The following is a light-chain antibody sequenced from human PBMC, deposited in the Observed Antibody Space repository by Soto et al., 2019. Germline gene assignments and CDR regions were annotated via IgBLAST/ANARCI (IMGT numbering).Light chain of an antibody. CDR1: SSDVGTNT. CDR3: AAWDDGLNGYV. Sequence: QSVLTQPPSVSGTPGQRVTISCSGSSSDVGTNTVNWYQQVTGTAPKLLIYSTNQRPSGVPARFSGSKSDTSGPLAISGLQSEDEADYYCAAWDDGLNGYVFGTGTKLTVL. J-gene: IGLJ1*01. CDR2: STN. V-gene: IGLV1-44*01.